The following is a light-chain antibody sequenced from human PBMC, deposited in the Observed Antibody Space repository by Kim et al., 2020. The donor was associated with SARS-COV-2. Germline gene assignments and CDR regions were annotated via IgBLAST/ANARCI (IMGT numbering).Light chain of an antibody. J-gene: IGKJ1*01. CDR2: GAS. CDR3: QQYNNWPPWT. CDR1: QSVSSN. Sequence: SPGERATLSCRASQSVSSNLAWYQQKPGQAPRLLIYGASTRATGIPARFSGSGSGTECTLTISSLQSEDFAVYYCQQYNNWPPWTFGQGTKVDIK. V-gene: IGKV3-15*01.